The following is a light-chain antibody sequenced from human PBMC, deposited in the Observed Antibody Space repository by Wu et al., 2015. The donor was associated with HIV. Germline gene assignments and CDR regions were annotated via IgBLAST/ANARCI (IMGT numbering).Light chain of an antibody. V-gene: IGKV3-11*01. J-gene: IGKJ5*01. Sequence: EIVLTQSPATLSLSPGERATVSCRASQSVDRYLAWYQLKPGQAPRLLIYDTSNRATGIPARFSGSGSGTDFTLTISSLEPEDFAVYYCQQRLNWPPVTFGQGHDWRLN. CDR1: QSVDRY. CDR3: QQRLNWPPVT. CDR2: DTS.